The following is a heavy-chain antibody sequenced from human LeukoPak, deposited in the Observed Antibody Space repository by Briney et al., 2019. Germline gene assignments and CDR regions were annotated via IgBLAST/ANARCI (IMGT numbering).Heavy chain of an antibody. Sequence: ASVKVSCKASGYTFTSYDINWVRQAPGQGLEWMGIINPSGGSTSYAQKFQGRVTMTRDTSTSTVYMELSSLRSEDTAVYYCARVREILTGFHPFDYWGQGTLVTVSS. J-gene: IGHJ4*02. CDR1: GYTFTSYD. V-gene: IGHV1-46*01. CDR3: ARVREILTGFHPFDY. CDR2: INPSGGST. D-gene: IGHD3-9*01.